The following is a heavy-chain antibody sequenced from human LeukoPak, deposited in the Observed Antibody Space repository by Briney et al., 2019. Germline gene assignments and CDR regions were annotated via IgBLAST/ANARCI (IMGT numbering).Heavy chain of an antibody. J-gene: IGHJ3*02. V-gene: IGHV1-46*01. CDR1: GYTFTSYY. D-gene: IGHD1-26*01. Sequence: GASVKVSCKASGYTFTSYYMHWVRQAPGQGLEWMGIINPSGGSTSYAQKFQGRVTMTRDTYTSTVYMELSSLRSEDTAVYYCARRRGSYQYDIWGQGTMVTVSS. CDR3: ARRRGSYQYDI. CDR2: INPSGGST.